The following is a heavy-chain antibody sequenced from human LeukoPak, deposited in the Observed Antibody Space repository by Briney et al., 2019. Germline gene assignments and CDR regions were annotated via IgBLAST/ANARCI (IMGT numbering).Heavy chain of an antibody. Sequence: SQTLSLTCAISGDSVSSNSAAWNWIRQSPSRGLEWLGRTYYRSKWYNDYAVSVRSRITINPDTSKNQSSLHLNSVTPEDTAVYYCARGNTVTTNFDYWGQGTLVTVSS. J-gene: IGHJ4*02. V-gene: IGHV6-1*01. CDR3: ARGNTVTTNFDY. CDR2: TYYRSKWYN. D-gene: IGHD4-17*01. CDR1: GDSVSSNSAA.